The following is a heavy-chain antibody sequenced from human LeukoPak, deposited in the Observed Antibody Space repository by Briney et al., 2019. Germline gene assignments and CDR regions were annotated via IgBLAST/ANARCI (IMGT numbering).Heavy chain of an antibody. V-gene: IGHV3-7*04. D-gene: IGHD6-13*01. J-gene: IGHJ4*02. CDR2: IKQDGSEK. CDR1: GFTFSSYW. Sequence: GGSLRLSCAASGFTFSSYWMSWVRQAPEKGLEWVANIKQDGSEKYYVDSVKGRFTISRDNAKNSLYLQMNSLRAEDTAVYYCARGTIAAAGYYYFDYWGQGTQVTVSS. CDR3: ARGTIAAAGYYYFDY.